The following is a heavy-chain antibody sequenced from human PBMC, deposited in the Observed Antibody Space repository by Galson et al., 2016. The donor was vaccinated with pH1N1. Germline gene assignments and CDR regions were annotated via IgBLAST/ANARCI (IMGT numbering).Heavy chain of an antibody. J-gene: IGHJ6*02. CDR3: ARRSAGYDMDV. V-gene: IGHV5-51*03. CDR2: IYPGDSDT. D-gene: IGHD2-15*01. CDR1: GYTFSKFW. Sequence: QSGAEVKKPGESLRISCEGSGYTFSKFWIAWVRQMPGKGLEWMGNIYPGDSDTKYSPSFEGQVTFSADKSISTAFLQWSSLKASDTAIYFCARRSAGYDMDVWGQGTKVIVSS.